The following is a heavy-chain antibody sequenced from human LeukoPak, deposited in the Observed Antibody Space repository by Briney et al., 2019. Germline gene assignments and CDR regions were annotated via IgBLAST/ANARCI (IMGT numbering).Heavy chain of an antibody. V-gene: IGHV3-48*01. Sequence: GGSLRLSCAASGFSFSSNSMNWVRQAPGKGLEWVSYADSVKGRFTISRDNAKNSLYLQMNSLRAEDTAVYYCVTNFDPDVDWGTGTLVTVSS. D-gene: IGHD3-9*01. CDR3: VTNFDPDVD. CDR1: GFSFSSNS. J-gene: IGHJ4*02.